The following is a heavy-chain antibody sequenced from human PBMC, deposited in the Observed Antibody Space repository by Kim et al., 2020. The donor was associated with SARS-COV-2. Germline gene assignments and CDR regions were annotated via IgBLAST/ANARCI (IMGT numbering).Heavy chain of an antibody. D-gene: IGHD3-10*01. CDR2: IKSKTDGGTT. CDR3: TTSLPWFGELPRYYYYGIDV. Sequence: GGSLRLSCAASGFTFSNAWMSWVRQAPGKGLEWVGRIKSKTDGGTTDYAAPVKGRFTISRDDSKNTLYLQMNSLKTEDTAVYYCTTSLPWFGELPRYYYYGIDVWGQRTTVTVSS. CDR1: GFTFSNAW. V-gene: IGHV3-15*01. J-gene: IGHJ6*02.